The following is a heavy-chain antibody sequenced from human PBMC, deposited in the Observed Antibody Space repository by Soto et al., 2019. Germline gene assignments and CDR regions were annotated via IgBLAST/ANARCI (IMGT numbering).Heavy chain of an antibody. Sequence: SETLSLTSTVAGGSIRGSSDCWGWMRQPSGKGREWIVSIYDSGSTYYNPSIKSRVTIYVDTPKSQFSLKLSSVTAADTAVYYCARLVATQFAPWGQGTLVTVSS. CDR2: IYDSGST. CDR3: ARLVATQFAP. D-gene: IGHD6-6*01. J-gene: IGHJ5*02. CDR1: GGSIRGSSDC. V-gene: IGHV4-39*01.